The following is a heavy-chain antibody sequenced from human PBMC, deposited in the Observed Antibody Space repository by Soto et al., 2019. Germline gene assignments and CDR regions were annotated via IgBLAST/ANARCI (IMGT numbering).Heavy chain of an antibody. J-gene: IGHJ3*02. CDR3: ARRDDILTTSNFRVGALDI. CDR2: IYYSGNT. V-gene: IGHV4-31*03. Sequence: PSETLSLTCTVSGGSISSDDFYWSWIRQHPGKGLEWIGYIYYSGNTYYNPSLKSRVTILVDTSKNQFSLKLSSVTAADTAVYYCARRDDILTTSNFRVGALDIWGQGIMVTVSS. D-gene: IGHD3-9*01. CDR1: GGSISSDDFY.